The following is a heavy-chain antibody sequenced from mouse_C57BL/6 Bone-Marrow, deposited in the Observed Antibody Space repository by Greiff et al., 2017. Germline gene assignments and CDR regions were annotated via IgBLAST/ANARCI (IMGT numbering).Heavy chain of an antibody. J-gene: IGHJ3*01. V-gene: IGHV1-5*01. CDR3: TRTGSFAY. D-gene: IGHD4-1*01. CDR2: ICPGNSDT. CDR1: GFTFSSYW. Sequence: VQLMESGTVLARPGASVKLSCKTSGFTFSSYWMHWVRQTPGQGLEWVAAICPGNSDTSYNQNVKGKAKLTEVTSASTASMELSRLTNEDAAVYYCTRTGSFAYWGQGTLVTVSA.